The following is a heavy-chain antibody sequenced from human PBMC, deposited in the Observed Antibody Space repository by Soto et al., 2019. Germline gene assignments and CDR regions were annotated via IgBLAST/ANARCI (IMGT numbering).Heavy chain of an antibody. J-gene: IGHJ3*02. CDR2: ISAYNGNT. V-gene: IGHV1-18*04. CDR3: ARGYYYGSGSYYNPAAFDI. Sequence: ASVKVSCKASGYTFTSYGTSWVRQAPGQGLEWMGWISAYNGNTNYAQKLQGRVTMTTDTSTSTAYMELRSLRSDDTAVYYCARGYYYGSGSYYNPAAFDIWGQGTMVTVSS. CDR1: GYTFTSYG. D-gene: IGHD3-10*01.